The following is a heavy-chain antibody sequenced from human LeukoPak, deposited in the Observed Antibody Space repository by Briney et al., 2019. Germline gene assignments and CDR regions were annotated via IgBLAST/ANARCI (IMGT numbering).Heavy chain of an antibody. CDR3: ARDICSSTSCYDAFDI. Sequence: ASVTVSCKASGYTFTGYYMHWVRQAPGQGLEWMGWINPKSGGTNYAQKFQGRVTMTRDTAISTAYMELSRLRSDDTAVYYCARDICSSTSCYDAFDIWGQGTMVTVSS. D-gene: IGHD2-2*01. J-gene: IGHJ3*02. CDR2: INPKSGGT. V-gene: IGHV1-2*02. CDR1: GYTFTGYY.